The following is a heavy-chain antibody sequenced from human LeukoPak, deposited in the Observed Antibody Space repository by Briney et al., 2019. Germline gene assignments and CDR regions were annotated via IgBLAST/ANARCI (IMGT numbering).Heavy chain of an antibody. CDR1: GFTFSRYW. V-gene: IGHV3-74*01. D-gene: IGHD3-22*01. J-gene: IGHJ1*01. CDR2: INGDGSTT. CDR3: ATGNYYDSRGYYTFGH. Sequence: GGSLRLPCAASGFTFSRYWMHWVRQAPGKGLVWVSRINGDGSTTSYADSVKGGFTISRDNAKNTLYLQMNSLRAEDTAVYYCATGNYYDSRGYYTFGHWGQGTLVTVSS.